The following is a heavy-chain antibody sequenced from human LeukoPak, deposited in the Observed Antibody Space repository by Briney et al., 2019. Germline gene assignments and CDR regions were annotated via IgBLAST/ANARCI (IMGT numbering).Heavy chain of an antibody. Sequence: SETLSLTCTVSGGSVSSGSYYWSWIRQPPGKGLEWIGYIYYSGSTNYNPSLKSRVTISVDTSKNQFSLKLSSVTAADTAVYYCARVRVGDRLIDYWGQGTLVTVSS. D-gene: IGHD4-17*01. J-gene: IGHJ4*02. CDR3: ARVRVGDRLIDY. CDR2: IYYSGST. V-gene: IGHV4-61*01. CDR1: GGSVSSGSYY.